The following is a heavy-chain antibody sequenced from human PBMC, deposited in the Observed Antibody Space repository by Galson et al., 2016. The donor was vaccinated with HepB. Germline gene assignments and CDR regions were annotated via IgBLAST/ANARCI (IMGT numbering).Heavy chain of an antibody. V-gene: IGHV4-4*02. CDR1: GASISSDYW. CDR2: IYETGTA. CDR3: TRGNLGTSATMAFDY. J-gene: IGHJ4*02. Sequence: SETLYLTCAVSGASISSDYWWGWVRQSPEKGFEWIGEIYETGTANSNPSFTSRANISVDKSKNQITLRLDSVTAADTAVYYCTRGNLGTSATMAFDYWGQGTLVTVSS. D-gene: IGHD4/OR15-4a*01.